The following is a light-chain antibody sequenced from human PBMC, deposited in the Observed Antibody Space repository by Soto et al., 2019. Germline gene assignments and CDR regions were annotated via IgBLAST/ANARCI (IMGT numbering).Light chain of an antibody. Sequence: QSVLTQPPSPSGSPGQSVTISCTGTSSDVGSYNYVSWYQQHPGKAPKLMIYEVTKRPSGVPDRFSGSKSGNTASLTVSGLQAEDEADYYCTSYAGSNNFGIFGTGTKVTVL. J-gene: IGLJ1*01. CDR1: SSDVGSYNY. CDR2: EVT. CDR3: TSYAGSNNFGI. V-gene: IGLV2-8*01.